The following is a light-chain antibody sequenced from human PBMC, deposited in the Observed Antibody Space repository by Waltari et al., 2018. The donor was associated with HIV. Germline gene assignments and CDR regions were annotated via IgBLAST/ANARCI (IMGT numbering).Light chain of an antibody. J-gene: IGLJ3*02. CDR3: ATWDHELDSWV. CDR1: SSNIGSDA. Sequence: QSVLTQPPSAPGTPGQRIILSCSGSSSNIGSDAVYWYQQFPGTAPKLLIFNSNQRPSGVPDRFSASKSGTSASLAISGLQSDDEADYYGATWDHELDSWVFGGGTKLTVL. V-gene: IGLV1-44*01. CDR2: NSN.